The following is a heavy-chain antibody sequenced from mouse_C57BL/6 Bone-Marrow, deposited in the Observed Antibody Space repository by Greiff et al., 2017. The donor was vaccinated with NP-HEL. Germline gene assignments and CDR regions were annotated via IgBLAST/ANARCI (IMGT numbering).Heavy chain of an antibody. J-gene: IGHJ2*01. V-gene: IGHV14-4*01. CDR1: GFNIKDDY. CDR3: TTGGCYCYGSGNYFDY. CDR2: IDPENGDT. D-gene: IGHD1-1*01. Sequence: VQLQQSGAELVRPGASVKLSCTASGFNIKDDYMHWVKQRPEQGLEWIGWIDPENGDTEYASKFQGKATITADTSSNTAYLQLSSLTSEDTAVYYGTTGGCYCYGSGNYFDYGGQGTTLTVSS.